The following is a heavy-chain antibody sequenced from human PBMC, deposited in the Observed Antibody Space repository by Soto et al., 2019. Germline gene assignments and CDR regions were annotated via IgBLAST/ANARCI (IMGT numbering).Heavy chain of an antibody. CDR1: GFSFSTYP. CDR3: AKEKPTTTCFDS. Sequence: EVQLLESGGRLAQPGGSLRLSCVASGFSFSTYPMTWVRQAPGKGLEWVSLISGSGTNTYYAESVKGRFTISRDNSQNTLYLQMNTLRAEDTAVYYCAKEKPTTTCFDSWGQGTLVTVSS. CDR2: ISGSGTNT. V-gene: IGHV3-23*01. D-gene: IGHD1-1*01. J-gene: IGHJ4*02.